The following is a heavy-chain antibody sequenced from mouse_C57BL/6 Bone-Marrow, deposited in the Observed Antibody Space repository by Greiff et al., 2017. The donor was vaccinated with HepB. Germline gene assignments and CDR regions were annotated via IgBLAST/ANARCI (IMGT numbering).Heavy chain of an antibody. V-gene: IGHV1-64*01. CDR1: GYTFTSYW. J-gene: IGHJ4*01. CDR3: ARYGLGGSPYYYAMDY. CDR2: IHPNSGST. D-gene: IGHD1-1*01. Sequence: QVQLQQSGAELVKPGASVKLSCKASGYTFTSYWMHWVKQRPGQGLEWIGMIHPNSGSTNYNEKFKSKATLTVDKSSSTAYMQLSSLTSEDSAVYYCARYGLGGSPYYYAMDYWGQGTSVTVSS.